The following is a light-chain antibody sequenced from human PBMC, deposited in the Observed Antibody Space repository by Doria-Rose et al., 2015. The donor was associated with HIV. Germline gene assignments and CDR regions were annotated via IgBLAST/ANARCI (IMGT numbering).Light chain of an antibody. CDR2: DGS. CDR3: HQYGTSWT. CDR1: QSFSSTY. J-gene: IGKJ1*01. Sequence: TQSPGTLSLSPGERATLSCRASQSFSSTYLAWYQQKPGQAPSLLIYDGSTRATGIPATFSASGSGTDFTLTINRLEPEDFALYYCHQYGTSWTFGQGTKVEI. V-gene: IGKV3-20*01.